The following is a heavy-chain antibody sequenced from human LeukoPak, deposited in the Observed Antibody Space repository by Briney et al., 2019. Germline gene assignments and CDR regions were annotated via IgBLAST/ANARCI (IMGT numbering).Heavy chain of an antibody. D-gene: IGHD5-12*01. CDR3: ARLTRGVATIY. J-gene: IGHJ4*02. Sequence: GESLKISCKGSGYSFTRYWVGWVRQMAGEGLELMGIIYPGDSDTRYSPSFQGQVTISADKSISTAYLQWSSLKASDTAMYYRARLTRGVATIYWGQGTLVTVSS. V-gene: IGHV5-51*01. CDR1: GYSFTRYW. CDR2: IYPGDSDT.